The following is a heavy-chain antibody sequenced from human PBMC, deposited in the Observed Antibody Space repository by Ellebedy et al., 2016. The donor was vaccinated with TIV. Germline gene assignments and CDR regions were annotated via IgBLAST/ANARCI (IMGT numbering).Heavy chain of an antibody. CDR2: ISSSSSTI. CDR3: ARDLNWYFDL. CDR1: GFTFSSYS. V-gene: IGHV3-48*04. J-gene: IGHJ2*01. Sequence: GESLKISXAASGFTFSSYSMNWVRQAPGKGLEWVSYISSSSSTIYYADSVKGRFTISRDNAKNSLYLQMNSLRAEDTAVYYCARDLNWYFDLWGRGTLVTVSS.